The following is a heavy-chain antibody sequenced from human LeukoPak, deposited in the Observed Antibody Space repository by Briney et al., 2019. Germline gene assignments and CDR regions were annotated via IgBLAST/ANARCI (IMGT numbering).Heavy chain of an antibody. CDR2: MNPNSGNT. V-gene: IGHV1-8*03. CDR1: GYTFTSYD. CDR3: ARSEDSFDY. Sequence: ASVKVSCKASGYTFTSYDINWVRQATGQGLEWMGWMNPNSGNTGYAQKFQGRVTITRHTSISTAYMDLNSLRLEDKAVYYCARSEDSFDYWGQGTMVTVSS. J-gene: IGHJ3*01.